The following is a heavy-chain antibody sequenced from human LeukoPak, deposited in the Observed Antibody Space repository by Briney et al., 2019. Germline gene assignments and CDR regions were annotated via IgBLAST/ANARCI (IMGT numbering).Heavy chain of an antibody. CDR3: ASGRPGRSYQPTHGMDV. CDR2: INSDGSST. V-gene: IGHV3-74*01. CDR1: GFTFSSYW. J-gene: IGHJ6*02. Sequence: GGSLRLSCAASGFTFSSYWMHWVRQAPGKGLVWVSRINSDGSSTSYADSVKGRFTISRDNAKNTLYLQMNSLRAEDTAVYYCASGRPGRSYQPTHGMDVWGQGTTVPVSS. D-gene: IGHD2-2*01.